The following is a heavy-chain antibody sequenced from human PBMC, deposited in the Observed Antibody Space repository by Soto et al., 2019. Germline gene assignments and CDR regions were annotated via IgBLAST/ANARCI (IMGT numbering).Heavy chain of an antibody. CDR3: ARAYGDYVFDY. CDR2: IYYSGST. D-gene: IGHD4-17*01. V-gene: IGHV4-30-4*02. J-gene: IGHJ4*02. CDR1: GGSISSSDYY. Sequence: SETLSLTCTVSGGSISSSDYYWSWIRQPPGKGLEWIGYIYYSGSTYYNPSLKSRVTISVDTSKNQFSLKLSSVTAADTAVYYCARAYGDYVFDYWGQGTLVTVSS.